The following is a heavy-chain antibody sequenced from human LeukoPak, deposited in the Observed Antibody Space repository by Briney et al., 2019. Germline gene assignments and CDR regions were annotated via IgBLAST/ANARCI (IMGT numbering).Heavy chain of an antibody. CDR3: ARSDYDILTGNWFDP. CDR1: GYTFTSYD. D-gene: IGHD3-9*01. CDR2: MNPNSGNT. V-gene: IGHV1-8*01. Sequence: WASVKVSCKASGYTFTSYDINWVRQATGQGLEWMGWMNPNSGNTGYAQKFQGRVTMTRNTSISTAYMELSSLRSEDTAVYCCARSDYDILTGNWFDPWGQGTLVTVSS. J-gene: IGHJ5*02.